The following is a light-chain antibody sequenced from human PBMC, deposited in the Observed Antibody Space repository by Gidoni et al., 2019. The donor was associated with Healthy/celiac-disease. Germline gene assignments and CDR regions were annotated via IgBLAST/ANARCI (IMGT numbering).Light chain of an antibody. Sequence: IVFTQSPATLSLSPGERATLACRARPSVSRYLAWYPHKPGQVPRSLIYDASNSATGIPARFSGSASGTDFTVTISTLEPEDFAVYYCQQRSNWPPGTFXQXTKLEIK. CDR3: QQRSNWPPGT. CDR2: DAS. V-gene: IGKV3-11*01. J-gene: IGKJ2*02. CDR1: PSVSRY.